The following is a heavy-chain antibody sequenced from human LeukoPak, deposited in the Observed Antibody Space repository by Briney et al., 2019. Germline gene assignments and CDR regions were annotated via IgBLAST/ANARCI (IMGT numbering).Heavy chain of an antibody. CDR1: GFTFSSYG. CDR2: KSYDGSNK. V-gene: IGHV3-30*18. D-gene: IGHD4-17*01. Sequence: GGSLRLSCAASGFTFSSYGMHWVRQAPGKGLEWVAVKSYDGSNKYYADSVKGRFTISRDNSKNTLYLQMNSLRAEDTAVYYCAKSYSWVTTSPWFDPWGQGTLVTVSS. CDR3: AKSYSWVTTSPWFDP. J-gene: IGHJ5*02.